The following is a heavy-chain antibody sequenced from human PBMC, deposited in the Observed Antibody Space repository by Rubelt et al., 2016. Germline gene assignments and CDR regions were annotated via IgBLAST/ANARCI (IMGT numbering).Heavy chain of an antibody. CDR1: GGSISSSTYY. Sequence: QLQLQESGPGLVKPSETLSLTCAVSGGSISSSTYYWGWIRQPPGRGLEWIGSIYYGGDTYYNPYLKSRVNISVDTPKNQFSLKRSSVTAADTAVYYCARVSPDDYGDPNWVDPWGQGTLVTVSS. V-gene: IGHV4-39*07. CDR3: ARVSPDDYGDPNWVDP. CDR2: IYYGGDT. J-gene: IGHJ5*02. D-gene: IGHD4-17*01.